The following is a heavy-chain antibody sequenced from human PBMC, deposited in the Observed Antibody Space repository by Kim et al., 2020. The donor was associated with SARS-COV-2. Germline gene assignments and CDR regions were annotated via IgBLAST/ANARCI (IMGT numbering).Heavy chain of an antibody. CDR1: GYTFTSYA. D-gene: IGHD5-12*01. CDR3: ARPHSRGRVATFTGDWFDP. CDR2: INAGNGNT. Sequence: SVKVSCKASGYTFTSYAMHWVRQAPGQRLEWMGWINAGNGNTKYSQKFQGRVTITRDTSASTAYMELSSLRSEDTAVYYCARPHSRGRVATFTGDWFDPWGQGTLVTVSS. V-gene: IGHV1-3*01. J-gene: IGHJ5*02.